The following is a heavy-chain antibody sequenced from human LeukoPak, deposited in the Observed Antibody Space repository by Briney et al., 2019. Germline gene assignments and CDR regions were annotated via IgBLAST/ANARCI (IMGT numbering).Heavy chain of an antibody. D-gene: IGHD2-2*01. CDR1: GFTFSNYA. CDR3: AREFCSGTSCPKPYYYYYYMDV. J-gene: IGHJ6*03. Sequence: PGGSLRLSCAASGFTFSNYAVSWVRQAPGKGLEWVSAISSSGAGTHYADSVKGRFTISRDNSEYTLYLEMNSLRAEDTAIYYCAREFCSGTSCPKPYYYYYYMDVWGKGTTVTVSS. V-gene: IGHV3-23*01. CDR2: ISSSGAGT.